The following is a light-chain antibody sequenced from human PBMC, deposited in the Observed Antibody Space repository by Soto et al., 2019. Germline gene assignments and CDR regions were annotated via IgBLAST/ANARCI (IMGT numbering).Light chain of an antibody. CDR3: QQYHIYSRT. Sequence: DIQMTQSPSTLSASVGDRVTITCRASQSISTWLAWYQQKPGKAPKLLIFTASNLESGVPSRFSGSGSGTEFTLTISSLQPDDFATYYCQQYHIYSRTFGQGTKVDIK. V-gene: IGKV1-5*03. CDR2: TAS. CDR1: QSISTW. J-gene: IGKJ1*01.